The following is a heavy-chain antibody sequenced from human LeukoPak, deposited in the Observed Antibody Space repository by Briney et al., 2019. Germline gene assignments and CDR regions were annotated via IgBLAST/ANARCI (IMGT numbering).Heavy chain of an antibody. CDR2: ISAYNGNT. J-gene: IGHJ6*02. V-gene: IGHV1-18*01. CDR3: ARDLGLLRLYYYYYYGMDV. Sequence: ASVKVSCKASGYTFTSYGISWVRQAPGQGLEWMGWISAYNGNTNYAQKLQGRVTMTTDTSTSTAYMELRSLRSDDTAVYYCARDLGLLRLYYYYYYGMDVWGQGTTVTVSS. D-gene: IGHD3-3*01. CDR1: GYTFTSYG.